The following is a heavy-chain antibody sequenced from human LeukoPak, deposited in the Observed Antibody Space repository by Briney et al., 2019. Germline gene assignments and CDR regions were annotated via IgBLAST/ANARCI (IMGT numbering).Heavy chain of an antibody. Sequence: SETLSPTCAVSGGSISSSNWWSWVRQPPGKGLEWIGEIYHSGSTNYNPSLKSRVTISVDKSKNQFSLKLSSVTAADTAVYYCARAVAVAGTPFWYFDLWGRGTLVTVSS. J-gene: IGHJ2*01. CDR3: ARAVAVAGTPFWYFDL. D-gene: IGHD6-19*01. CDR1: GGSISSSNW. V-gene: IGHV4-4*02. CDR2: IYHSGST.